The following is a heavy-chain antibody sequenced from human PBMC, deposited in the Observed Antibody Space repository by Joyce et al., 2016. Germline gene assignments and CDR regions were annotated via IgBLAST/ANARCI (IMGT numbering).Heavy chain of an antibody. J-gene: IGHJ1*01. CDR2: ISHDAERQ. CDR3: AKGALADQLLPPADL. Sequence: QFQLVESGGRVVQPGRSLRLSCRASGFTFISFAMHWVRQAPGKGLEWVAVISHDAERQFYGESSKGRFTISRDNYKNTLDLQMNSLRFEDTAVYYCAKGALADQLLPPADLWGQGTLVTVSS. CDR1: GFTFISFA. D-gene: IGHD1-1*01. V-gene: IGHV3-30*18.